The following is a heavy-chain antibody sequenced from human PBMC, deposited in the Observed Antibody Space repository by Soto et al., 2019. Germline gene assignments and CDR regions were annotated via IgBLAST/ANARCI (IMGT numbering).Heavy chain of an antibody. CDR2: VYHTGET. CDR3: AREQYNWKL. CDR1: GVSVTGYY. D-gene: IGHD1-20*01. J-gene: IGHJ4*02. Sequence: PSETLSLTCSVSGVSVTGYYCTWIRHSPWKGLEWIGYVYHTGETYYNPSLKSRVTISLDTSKNQVSLRLRSVTAADTAVYYCAREQYNWKLWGQGTLVTVSS. V-gene: IGHV4-59*02.